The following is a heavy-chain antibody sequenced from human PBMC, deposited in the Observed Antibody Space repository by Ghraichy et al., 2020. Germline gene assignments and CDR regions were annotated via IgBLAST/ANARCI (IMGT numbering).Heavy chain of an antibody. CDR1: GFTFDTYA. CDR2: ISYHGRNQ. V-gene: IGHV3-30*04. Sequence: GGSLRLSCAASGFTFDTYAIHWVRQAPGKGLDWVAVISYHGRNQYYADSVKGRFTISRDNSQSTVYLQMNSLRAEDTAVYYCVRVRGEGDNRSSHYYGLDVWGQGTTVTVSS. CDR3: VRVRGEGDNRSSHYYGLDV. D-gene: IGHD3-10*01. J-gene: IGHJ6*02.